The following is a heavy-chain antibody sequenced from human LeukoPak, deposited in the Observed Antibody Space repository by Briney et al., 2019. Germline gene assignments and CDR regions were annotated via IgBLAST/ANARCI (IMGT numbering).Heavy chain of an antibody. Sequence: PSETLSLTCTVSGGSISSYYWSWIRQPPGKGLEWIGYIYYSGSTNYNPSLKSRVTISVDTSKNQFSLKLSSVTAADTAVYYCASSEPVYSSSSLAFDIWGQGTMVTVSS. CDR2: IYYSGST. V-gene: IGHV4-59*01. CDR1: GGSISSYY. D-gene: IGHD6-6*01. CDR3: ASSEPVYSSSSLAFDI. J-gene: IGHJ3*02.